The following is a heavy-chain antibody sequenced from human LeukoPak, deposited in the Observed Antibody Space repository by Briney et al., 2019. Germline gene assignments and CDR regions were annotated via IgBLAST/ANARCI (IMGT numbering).Heavy chain of an antibody. Sequence: GGSLRLSCAASGFTFSSYWMSWVRRAPGKGLEWVANIKQDGSEKYYVDSVKGRFTISRDNAKNSLYLQMNSLRAEDTAVYYCARRVLGEIVVVPAATDAFDIWGQGTMVTVSS. CDR3: ARRVLGEIVVVPAATDAFDI. CDR1: GFTFSSYW. CDR2: IKQDGSEK. D-gene: IGHD2-2*01. J-gene: IGHJ3*02. V-gene: IGHV3-7*01.